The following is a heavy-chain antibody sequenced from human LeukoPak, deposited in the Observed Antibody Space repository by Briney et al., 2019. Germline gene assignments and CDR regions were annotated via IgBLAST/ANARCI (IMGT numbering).Heavy chain of an antibody. D-gene: IGHD3-22*01. V-gene: IGHV3-20*04. CDR1: GFTFDDYG. J-gene: IGHJ3*02. Sequence: PGGSLRLSCAASGFTFDDYGMSWVRQAPGKGLEWVSGINWNGGSTGYADSVKGRFTISRDNAKNSLYLQMNSLRAEDTAVYYCARGNYDSRLDAFDIWGQGAMVTVSS. CDR3: ARGNYDSRLDAFDI. CDR2: INWNGGST.